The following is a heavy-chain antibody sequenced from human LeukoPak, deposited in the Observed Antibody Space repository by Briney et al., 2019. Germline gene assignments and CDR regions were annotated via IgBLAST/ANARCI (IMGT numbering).Heavy chain of an antibody. CDR2: ISSSSSYI. V-gene: IGHV3-21*01. J-gene: IGHJ4*02. CDR1: GFTFDDYG. D-gene: IGHD3-10*01. CDR3: ARVTYYYGSGSSYYFDY. Sequence: PGGSLRLSCAASGFTFDDYGMNWVRQAPGKGLEWVSSISSSSSYIYYADSVKGRFTISRDNAKNSLYLQMNSLRAEDTAVYYCARVTYYYGSGSSYYFDYWGQGTLVTVSS.